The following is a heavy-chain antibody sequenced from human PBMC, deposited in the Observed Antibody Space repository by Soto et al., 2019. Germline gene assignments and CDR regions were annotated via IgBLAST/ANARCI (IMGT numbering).Heavy chain of an antibody. V-gene: IGHV3-23*01. Sequence: GGSLRLSCAASGFTFSSYAMSWVRQAPGKGLEWVSAISGSGGSTYYADSVKGRFTISRDNSKNTLYLQMNSLRAEGTAVYYCAQRPSSSWNFDYWGQGTLVTVSS. CDR3: AQRPSSSWNFDY. J-gene: IGHJ4*02. CDR1: GFTFSSYA. CDR2: ISGSGGST. D-gene: IGHD6-13*01.